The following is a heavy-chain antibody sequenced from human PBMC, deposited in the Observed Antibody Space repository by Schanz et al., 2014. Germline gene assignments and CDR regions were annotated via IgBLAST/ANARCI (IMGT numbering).Heavy chain of an antibody. V-gene: IGHV3-23*01. CDR1: GFTFSSYA. CDR3: AKDLGVDCGDGCFNWYFDL. J-gene: IGHJ2*01. D-gene: IGHD2-21*02. CDR2: ISGSGGST. Sequence: DVHLLESGGGLVQPGGSLRLSCAASGFTFSSYAMSWVRQAPGKGLEWVSAISGSGGSTYYADSVKGRFTISRDNSRSTMYLQMNSLRAEDTAVYFCAKDLGVDCGDGCFNWYFDLWGRGTLVTVSS.